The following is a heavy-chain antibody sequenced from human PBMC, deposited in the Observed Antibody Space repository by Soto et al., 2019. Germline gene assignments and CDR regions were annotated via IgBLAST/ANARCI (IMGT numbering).Heavy chain of an antibody. J-gene: IGHJ4*02. Sequence: ASVKVSCKASGYTFTSYGISWVRQAPGQGLEWMGWISAYNGNTNYAQKLQGRVTMTTDTSTSTAYMELRSLRSDDTAVYYCARDDSTYYYDRGVFYWGQGTLVTVSS. CDR3: ARDDSTYYYDRGVFY. CDR1: GYTFTSYG. V-gene: IGHV1-18*01. CDR2: ISAYNGNT. D-gene: IGHD3-22*01.